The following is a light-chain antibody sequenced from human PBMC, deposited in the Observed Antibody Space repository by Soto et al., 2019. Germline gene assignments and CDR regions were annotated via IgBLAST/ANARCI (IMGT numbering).Light chain of an antibody. V-gene: IGKV1-39*01. CDR2: AAS. J-gene: IGKJ3*01. CDR3: QQSYSILRT. CDR1: QSISSY. Sequence: DIQMTQSPSSLSASVGYRVTITCRASQSISSYLNWYQQKPGKAPKLLIYAASSLQSGVPSRFSGSGSGTDFTLTITSLQPEDFATYYCQQSYSILRTFGPGTKVDIK.